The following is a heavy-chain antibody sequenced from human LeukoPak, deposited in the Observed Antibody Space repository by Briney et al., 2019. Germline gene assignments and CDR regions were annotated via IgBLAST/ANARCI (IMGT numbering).Heavy chain of an antibody. D-gene: IGHD6-13*01. CDR1: GYTFTSYD. CDR3: ARAYSSLQNWFDP. Sequence: ASVKVSCKASGYTFTSYDINWVRQATGQGLEWMGWMNPNSGNTGYAQKFQGRVTMTRNTSISTAYMELSSLRSEDTAVYYCARAYSSLQNWFDPWGQGTLVTVSS. J-gene: IGHJ5*02. V-gene: IGHV1-8*01. CDR2: MNPNSGNT.